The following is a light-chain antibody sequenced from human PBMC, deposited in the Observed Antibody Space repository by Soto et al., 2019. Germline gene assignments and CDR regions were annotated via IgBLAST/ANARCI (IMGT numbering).Light chain of an antibody. CDR1: QSVSSSY. Sequence: LLTQSPGTLSLSPGERATLSCSASQSVSSSYLAWYQQKPGQAPRLLISGASSRATGIPDRFSGSGSGTDFTLTISRLEPEDFALYYCQHYAHNSPITFGQGTRLEIK. J-gene: IGKJ5*01. CDR3: QHYAHNSPIT. CDR2: GAS. V-gene: IGKV3-20*01.